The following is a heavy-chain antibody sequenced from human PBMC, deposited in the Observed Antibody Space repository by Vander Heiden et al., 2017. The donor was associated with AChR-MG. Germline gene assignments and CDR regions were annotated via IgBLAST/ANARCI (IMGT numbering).Heavy chain of an antibody. CDR3: ANYGDYVPIMFY. CDR1: GSPFSSYA. D-gene: IGHD4-17*01. CDR2: MSGSGGST. Sequence: EVQLLESGGGLVQPGGSLRLPCSAPGSPFSSYAMSWVRQAPGKGLEWVSAMSGSGGSTYYADSVKGRFTISRDNSKNTLYLQMNSLRAEDTAVYYCANYGDYVPIMFYWGQGTLVTVSS. J-gene: IGHJ4*02. V-gene: IGHV3-23*01.